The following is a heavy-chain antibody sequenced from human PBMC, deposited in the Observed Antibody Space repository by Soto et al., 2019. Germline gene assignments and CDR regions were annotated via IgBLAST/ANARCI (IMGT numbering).Heavy chain of an antibody. CDR2: INPNSGGT. V-gene: IGHV1-2*02. D-gene: IGHD6-13*01. J-gene: IGHJ5*02. Sequence: ASVKVSCKASGYTFTGYYMHWVRQAPGQGLEWMGWINPNSGGTNYAQKFQGRVTMTRDTSISTAYMELSRLRSDDTAVYYCARDPAGYSSRFFDPWGQGTLVTVSS. CDR3: ARDPAGYSSRFFDP. CDR1: GYTFTGYY.